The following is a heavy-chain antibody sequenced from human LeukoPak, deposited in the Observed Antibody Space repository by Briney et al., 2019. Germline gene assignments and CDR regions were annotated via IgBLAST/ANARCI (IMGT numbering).Heavy chain of an antibody. CDR2: ISSSGSTI. J-gene: IGHJ6*02. V-gene: IGHV3-11*01. Sequence: GGSLRLSCAASGFTFSDYYMRWIRQAPGKGLEWVSYISSSGSTIYYADSVKGRFTISRDNAKNSLYLQMNSLRAEDTAVYYCARDRVGYCSSTSCYNYYYGMDVWGQGTTVTVSS. CDR1: GFTFSDYY. D-gene: IGHD2-2*01. CDR3: ARDRVGYCSSTSCYNYYYGMDV.